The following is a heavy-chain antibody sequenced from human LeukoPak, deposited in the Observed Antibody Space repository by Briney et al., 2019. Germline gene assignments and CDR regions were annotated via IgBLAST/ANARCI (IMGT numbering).Heavy chain of an antibody. Sequence: SETLSLTCTVSGGSISSGDHYWNWVRQPPGKGLEWIGYIYHSGNTYYTPSLKSRVTMSVDRSKNQFSLKLNSVTAADTAVYSCARGVVATIDYFDYWGQGILVTVSS. CDR2: IYHSGNT. CDR3: ARGVVATIDYFDY. V-gene: IGHV4-30-2*01. J-gene: IGHJ4*02. CDR1: GGSISSGDHY. D-gene: IGHD5-12*01.